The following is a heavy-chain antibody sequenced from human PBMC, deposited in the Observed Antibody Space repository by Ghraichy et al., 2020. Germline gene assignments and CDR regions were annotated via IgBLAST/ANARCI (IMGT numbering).Heavy chain of an antibody. J-gene: IGHJ4*02. D-gene: IGHD6-19*01. CDR3: TGGGGWLTDS. CDR1: GSSLNNYY. V-gene: IGHV4-59*01. Sequence: SETLSLTCVVSGSSLNNYYWSWIRQPPGKGLEWIGYIYYTGSTNYNPSLESRVTISADSSKNQLSLRLTSVTAADTAVYYCTGGGGWLTDSWGQGTLVTVSS. CDR2: IYYTGST.